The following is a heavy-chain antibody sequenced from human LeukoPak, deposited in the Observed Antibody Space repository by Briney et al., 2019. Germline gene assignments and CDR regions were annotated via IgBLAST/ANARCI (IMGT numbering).Heavy chain of an antibody. CDR1: GGSISSYY. J-gene: IGHJ4*02. CDR3: ARVTGYRIEDYFDY. V-gene: IGHV4-59*01. Sequence: SETLSLTCTVSGGSISSYYWSWIRQPPGKGLEWIGYIYYSGSTNYNPSLKSRVTISVETTKNEFSLKLRSVTAADTAVYYCARVTGYRIEDYFDYWGQGTLVTVSS. CDR2: IYYSGST. D-gene: IGHD6-13*01.